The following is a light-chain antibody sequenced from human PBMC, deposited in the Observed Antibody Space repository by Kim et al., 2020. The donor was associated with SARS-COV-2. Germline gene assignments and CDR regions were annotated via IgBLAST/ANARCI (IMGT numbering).Light chain of an antibody. J-gene: IGKJ1*01. CDR3: QQDNSYPWT. CDR2: DAS. V-gene: IGKV1-5*01. CDR1: QGISSW. Sequence: ASVGDRVTITCRASQGISSWLAWYQQKPGKAPKLLIYDASSLESGVPSRFSGSGSGTEFTLTISSLQPDDFATYYCQQDNSYPWTFGRGTKVEIK.